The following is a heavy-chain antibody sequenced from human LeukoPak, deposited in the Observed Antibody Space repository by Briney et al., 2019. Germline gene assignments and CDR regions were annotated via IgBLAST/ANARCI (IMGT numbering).Heavy chain of an antibody. Sequence: SETLSLTCTVSGGSISSYYWSWIRQPPGKGMEWVGYIYYSGSTNYNPSLKSRVTISVDTSKNQFSLKLSSVTAADTAVYYCARDYDSSGYYDAFHIWGQGTMVTVSS. V-gene: IGHV4-59*01. CDR1: GGSISSYY. D-gene: IGHD3-22*01. CDR3: ARDYDSSGYYDAFHI. CDR2: IYYSGST. J-gene: IGHJ3*02.